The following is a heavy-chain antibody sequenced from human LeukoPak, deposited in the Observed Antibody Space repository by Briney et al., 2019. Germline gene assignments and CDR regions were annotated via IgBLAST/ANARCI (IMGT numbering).Heavy chain of an antibody. CDR2: MNPNSGNT. J-gene: IGHJ4*02. D-gene: IGHD3-22*01. Sequence: ASVKVSCKASGYTFTSYDINRVRQATGQGLEWMGWMNPNSGNTGYAQKFQGRVTMTRNTSISTAYMELSSLRSEDTAVYYCARADYYDSSGYYYDFDYWGQGTLVTVSS. CDR3: ARADYYDSSGYYYDFDY. CDR1: GYTFTSYD. V-gene: IGHV1-8*01.